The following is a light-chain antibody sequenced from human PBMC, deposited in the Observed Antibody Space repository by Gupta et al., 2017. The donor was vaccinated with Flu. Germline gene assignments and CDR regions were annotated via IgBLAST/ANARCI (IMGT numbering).Light chain of an antibody. V-gene: IGKV1D-12*01. CDR2: AAY. CDR1: QHVSYM. J-gene: IGKJ4*01. CDR3: HQTKSFPHT. Sequence: PSSVSASVGDRVIITCRASQHVSYMLAWYQQKPGKAPRLLIYAAYTSLSGVPSRFSGSGSGTEFTLTISSLQPEEFATYYCHQTKSFPHTFGGGTTVDVK.